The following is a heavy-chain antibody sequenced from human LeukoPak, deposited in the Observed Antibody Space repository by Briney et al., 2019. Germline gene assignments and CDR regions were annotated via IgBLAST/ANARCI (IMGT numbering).Heavy chain of an antibody. CDR2: INTDGSST. V-gene: IGHV3-74*01. CDR3: ARNGWPLES. Sequence: PGGSLRLSCQASGFTFSDYWMHWVRHAPGKGLVWVSRINTDGSSTSYADSVRGRFTISRDDARNTLYLQMNSLRAEDTAVYYCARNGWPLESWGQGTLVTVSS. CDR1: GFTFSDYW. J-gene: IGHJ4*02. D-gene: IGHD2-15*01.